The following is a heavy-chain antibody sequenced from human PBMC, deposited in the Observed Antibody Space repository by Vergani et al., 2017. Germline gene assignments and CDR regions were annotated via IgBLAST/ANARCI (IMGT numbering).Heavy chain of an antibody. CDR3: ASPTYYYGSGSPGGAFDI. Sequence: QVQLVQSGAEVKKPGSSVKVSCKASGGTFSSYAISWVRQAPGQGLEWMGGIIPIFGTANYAQKFQGRVTITADESTGTAYMELSSLRSEDTDVYDCASPTYYYGSGSPGGAFDIWGQGTMVTVSS. V-gene: IGHV1-69*01. CDR1: GGTFSSYA. D-gene: IGHD3-10*01. CDR2: IIPIFGTA. J-gene: IGHJ3*02.